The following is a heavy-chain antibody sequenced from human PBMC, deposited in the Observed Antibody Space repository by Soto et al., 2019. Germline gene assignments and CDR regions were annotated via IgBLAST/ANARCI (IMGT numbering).Heavy chain of an antibody. CDR1: GFTVSSNY. CDR3: ARNGEGKYYYDSSGYYLDY. CDR2: IYSGGST. J-gene: IGHJ4*02. D-gene: IGHD3-22*01. V-gene: IGHV3-53*01. Sequence: GGSLRLSCAASGFTVSSNYMSWVRQAPGKGLEWVSVIYSGGSTYYADSVKGRFTISRDNSKNTLYLQMNSLRAEDTAVYYCARNGEGKYYYDSSGYYLDYWGQGTLVTSPQ.